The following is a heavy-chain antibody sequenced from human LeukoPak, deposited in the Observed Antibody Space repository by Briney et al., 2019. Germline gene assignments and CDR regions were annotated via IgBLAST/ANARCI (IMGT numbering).Heavy chain of an antibody. CDR2: IYHSGST. J-gene: IGHJ4*02. CDR3: GAAGGVIGQIDY. V-gene: IGHV4-59*12. Sequence: SETLSLTCTVSGGSISSYYWSWIRQPPGKGLEWIGEIYHSGSTNYNPSLKSRVTISVDKSKNQFSLKLSSVTAADTAVYYCGAAGGVIGQIDYWGQGTLVTVSS. D-gene: IGHD3-16*02. CDR1: GGSISSYY.